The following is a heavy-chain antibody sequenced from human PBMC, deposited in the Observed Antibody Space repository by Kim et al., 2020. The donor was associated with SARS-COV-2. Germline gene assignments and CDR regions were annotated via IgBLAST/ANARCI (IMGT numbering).Heavy chain of an antibody. Sequence: KGRFTSSRDNSKTTLYMKMNSLRAEDTAVYYCARDLYYGSGSHDDYWGQGTLVTVSS. D-gene: IGHD3-10*01. CDR3: ARDLYYGSGSHDDY. J-gene: IGHJ4*02. V-gene: IGHV3-30*01.